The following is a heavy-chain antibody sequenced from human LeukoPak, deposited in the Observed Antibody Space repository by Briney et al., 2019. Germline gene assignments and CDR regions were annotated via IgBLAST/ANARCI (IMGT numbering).Heavy chain of an antibody. V-gene: IGHV5-51*01. D-gene: IGHD4-11*01. Sequence: GESLKISCKGSGYTFTSYWIGWVRQMPGKGLEWTGIIYPGDSDSRYSPSFQGQVTISADKSISTAYLQWSSLKASDTALYYCARRLGPYSYADYWGQGTLVTVSS. CDR3: ARRLGPYSYADY. CDR1: GYTFTSYW. CDR2: IYPGDSDS. J-gene: IGHJ4*02.